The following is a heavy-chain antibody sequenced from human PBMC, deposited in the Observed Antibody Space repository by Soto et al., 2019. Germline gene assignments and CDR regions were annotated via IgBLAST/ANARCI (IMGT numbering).Heavy chain of an antibody. Sequence: ASVKVSCRASGYTFTANFMHWVRQAPGQGLEWMGWINPGNAGTKSAQKFQCRVTVTRDTSISAAYMGLNSLTSDDTAVYYCARGVGSSWFDPWGQGTLVTVSS. D-gene: IGHD6-25*01. V-gene: IGHV1-2*02. CDR3: ARGVGSSWFDP. CDR2: INPGNAGT. J-gene: IGHJ5*02. CDR1: GYTFTANF.